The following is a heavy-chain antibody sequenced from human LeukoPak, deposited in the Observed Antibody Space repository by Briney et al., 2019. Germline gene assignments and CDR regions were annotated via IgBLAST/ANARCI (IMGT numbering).Heavy chain of an antibody. CDR3: ARVWGYRDYYDSTAYYRFDH. D-gene: IGHD3-22*01. V-gene: IGHV3-74*01. CDR1: GFTFSSYW. CDR2: INSDGSST. Sequence: GGSLRLSCAASGFTFSSYWMHWVRQAPGKGLVWVSRINSDGSSTRYADSVKGRFTISRDNTKNTLYLQMNSLRAEDTAVYYCARVWGYRDYYDSTAYYRFDHWGQGTPVTVSS. J-gene: IGHJ4*02.